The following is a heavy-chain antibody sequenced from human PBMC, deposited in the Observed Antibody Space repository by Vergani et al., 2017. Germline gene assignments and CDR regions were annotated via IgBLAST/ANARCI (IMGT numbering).Heavy chain of an antibody. CDR3: ARAARIVATRGRFYYYYYYMDV. Sequence: QVQLVESGGGVVQPGRSLRLSCAASGFTFSSYAMHWVRQAPGKGLEVVAVISYDGSNKYYADSVKGRFTISRDNSKNTLYLQMNSLRAEDTAVYYCARAARIVATRGRFYYYYYYMDVWGKGTTVTVSS. J-gene: IGHJ6*03. D-gene: IGHD5-12*01. CDR2: ISYDGSNK. CDR1: GFTFSSYA. V-gene: IGHV3-30-3*01.